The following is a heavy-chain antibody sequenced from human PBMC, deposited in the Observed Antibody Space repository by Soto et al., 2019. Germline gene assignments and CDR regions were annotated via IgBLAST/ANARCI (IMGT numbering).Heavy chain of an antibody. CDR1: GGSISSTHW. D-gene: IGHD4-17*01. CDR2: IYHSGST. Sequence: SETLSLTCAVSGGSISSTHWWSWVRQPPGKGLEWIGEIYHSGSTNYNPSLKSRVTISVDKSKNQFSLNLSSVTAADTAVYYCARTYGNSPTNWFDPWGQGSLVTVPQ. CDR3: ARTYGNSPTNWFDP. J-gene: IGHJ5*02. V-gene: IGHV4-4*02.